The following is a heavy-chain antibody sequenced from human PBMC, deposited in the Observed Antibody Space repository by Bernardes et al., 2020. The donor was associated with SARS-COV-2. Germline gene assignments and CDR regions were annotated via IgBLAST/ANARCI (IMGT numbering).Heavy chain of an antibody. CDR3: ATWGGGYSSSSRSNWFDP. J-gene: IGHJ5*02. D-gene: IGHD6-6*01. CDR2: FDPEDGET. Sequence: ASVKVSCKVSGYTLTELSMHWVRQAPGKGLEWMGGFDPEDGETIYAQKFQGRVTMTEDTSTDTAYMELSSLRSEDTAVYYCATWGGGYSSSSRSNWFDPWGQGTLVTVSS. V-gene: IGHV1-24*01. CDR1: GYTLTELS.